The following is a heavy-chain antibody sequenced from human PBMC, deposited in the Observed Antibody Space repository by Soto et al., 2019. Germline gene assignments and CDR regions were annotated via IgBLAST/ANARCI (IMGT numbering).Heavy chain of an antibody. CDR1: GGSLSTNP. J-gene: IGHJ4*02. D-gene: IGHD2-21*01. CDR3: ARRDGGGFYRFFDS. Sequence: SVKVSCKASGGSLSTNPISWVRQAPGQGLEWMGGTGSGTGPGNHAQKFQGRLTVTADKSTSTVYMELTNLSSEDTAVYYCARRDGGGFYRFFDSWGQGTLVTVSS. V-gene: IGHV1-69*06. CDR2: TGSGTGPG.